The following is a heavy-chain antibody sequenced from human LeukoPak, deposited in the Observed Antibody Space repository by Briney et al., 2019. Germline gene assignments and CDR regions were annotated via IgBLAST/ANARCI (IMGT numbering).Heavy chain of an antibody. Sequence: AGGSLRLSCAASGFTFSSYSMNWVRQAPGKGLEWVSSISSSSSYIYYADSVKGRFTISRDNAKNSLYLQMNSLRAEDTAVYYCAVDGAVAGNFDYWGQGTLVTVSS. V-gene: IGHV3-21*01. CDR3: AVDGAVAGNFDY. J-gene: IGHJ4*02. CDR2: ISSSSSYI. CDR1: GFTFSSYS. D-gene: IGHD6-19*01.